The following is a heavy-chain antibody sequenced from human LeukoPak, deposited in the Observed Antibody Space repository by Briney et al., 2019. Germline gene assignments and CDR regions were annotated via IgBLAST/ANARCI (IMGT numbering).Heavy chain of an antibody. Sequence: PGGSLRLSCAASGFTVSSNYMSWVRQAPGKGLEWVSVIYSGGSTYYADSVKGRFTISRDNSKNTLYLQMNSLRAEDTAVYYCAKGSGWYRIDVDYWGQRTLVTVSS. D-gene: IGHD6-19*01. J-gene: IGHJ4*02. CDR1: GFTVSSNY. V-gene: IGHV3-53*01. CDR2: IYSGGST. CDR3: AKGSGWYRIDVDY.